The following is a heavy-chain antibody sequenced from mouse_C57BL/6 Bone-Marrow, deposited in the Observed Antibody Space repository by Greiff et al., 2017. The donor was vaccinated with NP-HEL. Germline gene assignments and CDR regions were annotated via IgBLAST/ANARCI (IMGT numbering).Heavy chain of an antibody. CDR3: ARGGGYGSSLYAMDY. V-gene: IGHV1-50*01. CDR1: GYTFTSYW. Sequence: QVQLQQPGAELVKPGASVKLSCKASGYTFTSYWMQWVKQRPGQGLEWIGEIDPSDSYTNYNQKFKGKATLTVDTSSSTAYMQLSSLTSEDAAVDYCARGGGYGSSLYAMDYWGQGTSVTVSS. D-gene: IGHD1-1*01. J-gene: IGHJ4*01. CDR2: IDPSDSYT.